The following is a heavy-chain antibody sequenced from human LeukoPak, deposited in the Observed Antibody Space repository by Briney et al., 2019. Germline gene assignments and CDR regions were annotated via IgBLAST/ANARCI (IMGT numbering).Heavy chain of an antibody. CDR1: GFTFDDYA. CDR2: ISWNSGSI. CDR3: AKGGYGELVHFDY. J-gene: IGHJ4*02. D-gene: IGHD6-6*01. Sequence: GGSLRLSCAASGFTFDDYAMHWVRQAPGKGLEGVSGISWNSGSIGYADSVKGRFTISRDNAKNSLYLQMNSLRAEDTALYYCAKGGYGELVHFDYWGQGTLVTVSS. V-gene: IGHV3-9*01.